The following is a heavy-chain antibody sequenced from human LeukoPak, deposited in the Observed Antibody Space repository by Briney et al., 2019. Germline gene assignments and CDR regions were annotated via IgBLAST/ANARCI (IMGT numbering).Heavy chain of an antibody. CDR2: IYVSGRI. Sequence: SETLSLTCSVSGGSISNLYLSWIRQPAGKGLEWIGRIYVSGRIDYNPSLRSRVTMSVDTSKNQLSLRVRSVTAADTGVYYCASSDWAYYYDSSGYYSGGAFDIWGQGTMVTVSS. CDR1: GGSISNLY. CDR3: ASSDWAYYYDSSGYYSGGAFDI. V-gene: IGHV4-4*07. J-gene: IGHJ3*02. D-gene: IGHD3-22*01.